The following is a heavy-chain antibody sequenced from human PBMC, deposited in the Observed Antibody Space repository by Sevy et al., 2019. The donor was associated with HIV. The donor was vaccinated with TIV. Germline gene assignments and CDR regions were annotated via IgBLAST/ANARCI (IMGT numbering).Heavy chain of an antibody. V-gene: IGHV3-21*01. D-gene: IGHD6-13*01. J-gene: IGHJ4*02. Sequence: GGSLRLSCVASGFTLSRYSMHWVLQAPGKGLEWVSSVSSSSDYIYYADSVKGRFTISRDNAKNSLYLQMNSLRAEDTAVYYCAKSWGSITAAGLDYWGQGALVTVSS. CDR3: AKSWGSITAAGLDY. CDR1: GFTLSRYS. CDR2: VSSSSDYI.